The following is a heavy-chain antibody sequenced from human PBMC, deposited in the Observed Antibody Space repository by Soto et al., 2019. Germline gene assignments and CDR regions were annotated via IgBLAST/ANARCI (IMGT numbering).Heavy chain of an antibody. J-gene: IGHJ4*02. D-gene: IGHD5-12*01. CDR1: GGSISSGGYY. Sequence: QVQLQESGPGLVKPSQTLSLTCTVSGGSISSGGYYWSWIRQHPGKGLEWIGYIYYSGSTYYNPYLKSRVTISVDTYKNQFSLKLSSVTAADTAVYYCAREQEPSGPFDYWGQGNLVTVSS. V-gene: IGHV4-31*03. CDR3: AREQEPSGPFDY. CDR2: IYYSGST.